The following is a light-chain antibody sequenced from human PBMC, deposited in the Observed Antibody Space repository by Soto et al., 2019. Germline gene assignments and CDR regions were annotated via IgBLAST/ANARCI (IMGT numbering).Light chain of an antibody. J-gene: IGKJ1*01. CDR2: AAS. V-gene: IGKV1-39*01. CDR3: QQSYNSPRT. Sequence: DIQMTQSPPSLSASVGDRVTITCRASQSITSYLNWYQQKPGKAPNLLIYAASSLQSGVPSRFSGSGSGTDFTLSISSPQPEDSATYYCQQSYNSPRTFGQGTKVDIK. CDR1: QSITSY.